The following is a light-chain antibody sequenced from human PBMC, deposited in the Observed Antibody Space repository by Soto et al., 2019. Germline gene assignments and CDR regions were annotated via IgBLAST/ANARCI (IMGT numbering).Light chain of an antibody. CDR1: QSVGRN. CDR3: QQYNHWPPLT. V-gene: IGKV3-15*01. Sequence: EIVMTQSPATLSVSPGERATLSCRASQSVGRNLAWYQQKPGQAPRLLIYGASTRATGIPARFSGSGSGGECTLTISRLQSEDFAIYSCQQYNHWPPLTFGGGTKVEIK. J-gene: IGKJ4*01. CDR2: GAS.